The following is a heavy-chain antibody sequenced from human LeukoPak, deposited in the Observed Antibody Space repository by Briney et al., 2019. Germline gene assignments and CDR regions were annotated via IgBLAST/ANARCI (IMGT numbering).Heavy chain of an antibody. CDR2: IYYSGTT. V-gene: IGHV4-39*01. D-gene: IGHD1-1*01. Sequence: PSETLSLTCTVSGGSINNSSYYWGWIRQPPGRGLEWIGTIYYSGTTSYNPSLKSRVTISLDTSKIQFSLRLSSVTAADTAVYYCARVAWNYGYFDLWGRGTLVTVSS. J-gene: IGHJ2*01. CDR3: ARVAWNYGYFDL. CDR1: GGSINNSSYY.